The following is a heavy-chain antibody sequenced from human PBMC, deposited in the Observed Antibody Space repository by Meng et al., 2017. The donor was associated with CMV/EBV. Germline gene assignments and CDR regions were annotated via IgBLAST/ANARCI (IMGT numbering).Heavy chain of an antibody. CDR2: ISSSGSTI. J-gene: IGHJ6*02. Sequence: GESLKISCAASGFTFSDYYMSWIRQAPGKGLEWVSYISSSGSTIYYADSVKGRFTISRDNAKNSLYLQMNSLRAEDTAVYYCARLAPADPAYYYDGMDVWGQGTTVTVSS. V-gene: IGHV3-11*04. CDR3: ARLAPADPAYYYDGMDV. CDR1: GFTFSDYY. D-gene: IGHD2-2*01.